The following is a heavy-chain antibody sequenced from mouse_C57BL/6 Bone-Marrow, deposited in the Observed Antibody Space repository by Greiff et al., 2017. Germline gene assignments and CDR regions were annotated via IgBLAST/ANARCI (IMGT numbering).Heavy chain of an antibody. CDR3: ATFYYDYDGY. CDR2: INPNNGGT. Sequence: EVQLQQSGPELVKPGASVKISCKASGYTFTDYYMNWVKQSHGKSLEWIGDINPNNGGTSYNQKFKGNATLTVDKSSSTAYMELRSLTSEDSAVYYCATFYYDYDGYWGQGTTLTVSS. J-gene: IGHJ2*01. D-gene: IGHD2-4*01. CDR1: GYTFTDYY. V-gene: IGHV1-26*01.